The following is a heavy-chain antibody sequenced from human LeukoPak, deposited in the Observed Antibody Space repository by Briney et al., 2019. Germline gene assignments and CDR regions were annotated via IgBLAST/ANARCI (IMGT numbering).Heavy chain of an antibody. Sequence: GGSLRLSCAASGLTFSSYWMSWVRQAPGKGLEWVANIKQDGSEKYYVDSVKGRFTISRDNAKNSLYLQMNSLRAEDTAVYYCARRRSYGFLGDYFDYWGQGTLVTVSS. V-gene: IGHV3-7*01. D-gene: IGHD5-18*01. CDR2: IKQDGSEK. CDR3: ARRRSYGFLGDYFDY. J-gene: IGHJ4*02. CDR1: GLTFSSYW.